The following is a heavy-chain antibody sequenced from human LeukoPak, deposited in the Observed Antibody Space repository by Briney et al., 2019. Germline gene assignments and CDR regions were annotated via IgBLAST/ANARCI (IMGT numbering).Heavy chain of an antibody. J-gene: IGHJ4*02. CDR2: IIPILGIA. CDR1: GGTFSSYA. CDR3: ARTRTSRNPFDY. Sequence: GASVKVSCKASGGTFSSYAISWVQQAPGQGPEWMGRIIPILGIANYAQKFQGRVTITADKSTSTAYMELSSLRSEDTAVYYCARTRTSRNPFDYWGQGTLVTVSS. D-gene: IGHD2-2*01. V-gene: IGHV1-69*04.